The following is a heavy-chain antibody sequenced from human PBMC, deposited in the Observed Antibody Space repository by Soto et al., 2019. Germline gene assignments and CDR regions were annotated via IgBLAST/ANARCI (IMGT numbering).Heavy chain of an antibody. CDR3: AREDYYGSGTGGWFDP. D-gene: IGHD3-10*01. CDR1: GFTFSSYG. CDR2: IWYDGSNK. V-gene: IGHV3-33*01. Sequence: QVQLVESGGGVVQPGRSLRLSCAASGFTFSSYGMHWVRQAPGKGLEWVAVIWYDGSNKYYADSVKGRFTISRDNSKNTRDLQMNSLRAEDTAGYYCAREDYYGSGTGGWFDPWGQGTLVTVSS. J-gene: IGHJ5*02.